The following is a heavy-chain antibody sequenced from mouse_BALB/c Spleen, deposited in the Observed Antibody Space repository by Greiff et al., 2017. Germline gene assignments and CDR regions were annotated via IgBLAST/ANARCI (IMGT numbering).Heavy chain of an antibody. CDR1: GFTFSSYA. J-gene: IGHJ2*01. CDR2: ISSGGSYT. CDR3: ARAAYGNYVGYFDY. Sequence: EVQLVESGGGLVKPGGSLKLSCAASGFTFSSYAMSWVRQSPVKRLEWVAEISSGGSYTYYPDTVTGRFTISRDNAKNTLYLEMSSLRSEDTAMYYCARAAYGNYVGYFDYWGQGTTLTVSS. D-gene: IGHD2-1*01. V-gene: IGHV5-9-4*01.